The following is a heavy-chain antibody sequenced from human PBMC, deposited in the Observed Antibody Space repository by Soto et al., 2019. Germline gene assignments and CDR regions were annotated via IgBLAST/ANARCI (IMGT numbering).Heavy chain of an antibody. CDR3: ARLHSIVPATDFAY. D-gene: IGHD2-2*01. CDR2: ISASTSFI. CDR1: GFTFSTFS. Sequence: LRLSCAASGFTFSTFSMNWVRQAPDKGLEWVSSISASTSFIYYADSVKGRFTIYRDNAKNSLYLQMNSLRAEDTAVYYCARLHSIVPATDFAYWGQGARFT. V-gene: IGHV3-21*01. J-gene: IGHJ4*02.